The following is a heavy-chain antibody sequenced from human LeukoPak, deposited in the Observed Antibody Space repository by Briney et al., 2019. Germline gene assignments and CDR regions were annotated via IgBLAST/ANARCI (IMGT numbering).Heavy chain of an antibody. V-gene: IGHV1-69*01. CDR2: IIPIFGIA. CDR3: ARVENYYDSSGYYLQFDY. CDR1: GGTFSSYA. Sequence: SVKVSCKASGGTFSSYAISWVRQAPGQGLEWMGGIIPIFGIANYAQKFQGRVTITADESTSTAYMELSSLRSEDTAVYYCARVENYYDSSGYYLQFDYWGQGTLVTVSS. J-gene: IGHJ4*02. D-gene: IGHD3-22*01.